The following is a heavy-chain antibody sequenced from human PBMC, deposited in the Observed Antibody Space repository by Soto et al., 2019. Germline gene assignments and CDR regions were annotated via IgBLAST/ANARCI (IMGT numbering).Heavy chain of an antibody. D-gene: IGHD3-10*01. V-gene: IGHV4-59*08. CDR1: GDSFSPNY. J-gene: IGHJ5*02. CDR3: ARLGNYYQSLDP. CDR2: IYYGGTT. Sequence: SETLSLTCTVSGDSFSPNYWSRLRQFPGKGLEWVGNIYYGGTTSYNPSLKSRVTISLETSKNQFSLRLTSVTAADTAVYYCARLGNYYQSLDPWGPGTLVTVSS.